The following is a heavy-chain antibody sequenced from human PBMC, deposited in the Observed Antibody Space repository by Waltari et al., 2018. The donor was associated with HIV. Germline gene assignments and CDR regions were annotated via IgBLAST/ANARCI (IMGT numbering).Heavy chain of an antibody. D-gene: IGHD3-22*01. V-gene: IGHV1-18*01. CDR3: ARDHYYGSSGYYSDY. CDR2: NSGYKGDK. Sequence: QVHLVQSGAELRKPGASVTVSCKASGYNFTNYGITWVRQAPGQGLEWMGWNSGYKGDKKYAQKVRGRVTMTTDTSTSTAYLEMGSLRLDDTAVYYCARDHYYGSSGYYSDYWGQGTLVTVSS. CDR1: GYNFTNYG. J-gene: IGHJ4*02.